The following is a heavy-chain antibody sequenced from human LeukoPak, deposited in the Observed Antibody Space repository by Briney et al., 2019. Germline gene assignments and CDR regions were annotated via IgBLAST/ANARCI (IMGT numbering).Heavy chain of an antibody. CDR1: GGSFSGYY. J-gene: IGHJ4*02. CDR3: ARDLYGSGSYYNRGGTDY. Sequence: SETLSLTCAVYGGSFSGYYWSWIRQPPGKGLEWIGEINHSGSANYNPSLKSRVTISVDTSKNQFSLKLSSVTAADTAVYYCARDLYGSGSYYNRGGTDYWGQGTLVTVSS. D-gene: IGHD3-10*01. CDR2: INHSGSA. V-gene: IGHV4-34*01.